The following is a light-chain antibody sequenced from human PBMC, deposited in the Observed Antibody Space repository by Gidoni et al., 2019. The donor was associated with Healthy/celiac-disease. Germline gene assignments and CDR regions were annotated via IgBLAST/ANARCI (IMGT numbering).Light chain of an antibody. J-gene: IGKJ1*01. CDR2: AAS. CDR1: KRISNY. CDR3: QKYNSAPWT. Sequence: DIQMTKSPSSLSASVGDRATITCRASKRISNYLAWYQQKPGKVPKLLIYAASTLQSGVQSRLSGSGSGTDFTRTISSLQPEDVATYYCQKYNSAPWTFDQGTKVEIK. V-gene: IGKV1-27*01.